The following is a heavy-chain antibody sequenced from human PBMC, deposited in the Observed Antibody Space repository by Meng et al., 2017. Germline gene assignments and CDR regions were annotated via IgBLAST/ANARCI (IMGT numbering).Heavy chain of an antibody. V-gene: IGHV7-4-1*02. CDR1: GYTFTSYP. CDR2: INTNTGNP. J-gene: IGHJ4*02. D-gene: IGHD1-26*01. CDR3: AREGRVDFDY. Sequence: QVRLLQCGSGLKQPGASVKVSCKASGYTFTSYPMNWVRQAPGQGLEWMGWINTNTGNPTYAQGFTGRFVFSLDTSVSTAYLQISSLKAEDTAVYYCAREGRVDFDYWGQGTLVTVSS.